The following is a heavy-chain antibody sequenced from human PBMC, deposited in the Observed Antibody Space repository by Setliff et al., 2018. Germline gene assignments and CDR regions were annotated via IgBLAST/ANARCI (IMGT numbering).Heavy chain of an antibody. V-gene: IGHV3-23*01. D-gene: IGHD2-8*01. CDR2: VDQGANT. CDR3: AKDRVPDGKWDFDS. CDR1: GFTFGAYT. J-gene: IGHJ4*02. Sequence: GGSLRLSCVASGFTFGAYTLTWVRQAPGKGLEFVPGVDQGANTYYGDSVKGRFTISRDNSQNTVYLQMTNLRVEDTAIYYCAKDRVPDGKWDFDSSGPGILVTVSS.